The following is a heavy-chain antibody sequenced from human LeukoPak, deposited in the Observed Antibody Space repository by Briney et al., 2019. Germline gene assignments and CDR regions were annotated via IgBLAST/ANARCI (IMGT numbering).Heavy chain of an antibody. V-gene: IGHV3-30-3*01. CDR1: GFTFSIYA. CDR3: AREPYSSGWYFSYYFDY. J-gene: IGHJ4*02. CDR2: ISYDGSNK. D-gene: IGHD6-19*01. Sequence: PGGSLRLSCAASGFTFSIYAMHWVRQAPGKGLEWVAVISYDGSNKYYADSVKGRFTISRDNSKNTLYLQMNSLRAEDTAVYYCAREPYSSGWYFSYYFDYWGQGTLVTVSS.